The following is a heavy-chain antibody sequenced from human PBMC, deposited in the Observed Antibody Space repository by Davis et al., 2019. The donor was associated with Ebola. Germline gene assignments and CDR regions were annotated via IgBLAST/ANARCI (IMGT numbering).Heavy chain of an antibody. J-gene: IGHJ4*02. V-gene: IGHV3-7*01. Sequence: GESLKISCAASGFTFSTYWMSWVRQAPGKGLEWVANIKEDGSEKYYVDSVKGRFTISRDNAQNSLYLQMNSLRADDTAVYYCAREKYISSWYVTGFDYWGQGTLVTVSS. D-gene: IGHD6-13*01. CDR2: IKEDGSEK. CDR3: AREKYISSWYVTGFDY. CDR1: GFTFSTYW.